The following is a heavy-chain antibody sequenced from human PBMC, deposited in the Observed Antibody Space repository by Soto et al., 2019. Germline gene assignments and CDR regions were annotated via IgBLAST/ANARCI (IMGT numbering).Heavy chain of an antibody. Sequence: EVQLAESGGGLAQPGGSLRHSCAASGFTLSGYAMDWVHQAPGKGLEYVSGISSNGVGTYYANSVQGRFTISRDNSNNKVYLQMGSLRPEGMAVYYCARGARPDFYYMDVWGKGTTVTVSS. V-gene: IGHV3-64*01. CDR1: GFTLSGYA. CDR2: ISSNGVGT. CDR3: ARGARPDFYYMDV. D-gene: IGHD6-6*01. J-gene: IGHJ6*03.